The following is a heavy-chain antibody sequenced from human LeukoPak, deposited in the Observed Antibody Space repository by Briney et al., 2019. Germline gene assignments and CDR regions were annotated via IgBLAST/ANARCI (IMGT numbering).Heavy chain of an antibody. CDR1: GITVTSNH. Sequence: GGSLRLSCAASGITVTSNHMSWVRQAPGKELEWVSVIYSGGSTYYADSVKGRFTISRDNSKNTLYLQMDSLRTEDTAVYYCARDNNAWSNWFDPWGQGTLVTVSS. D-gene: IGHD1/OR15-1a*01. CDR3: ARDNNAWSNWFDP. V-gene: IGHV3-66*01. CDR2: IYSGGST. J-gene: IGHJ5*02.